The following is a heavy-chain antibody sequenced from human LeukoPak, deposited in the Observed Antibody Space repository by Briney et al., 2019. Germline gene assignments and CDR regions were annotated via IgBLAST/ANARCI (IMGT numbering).Heavy chain of an antibody. CDR2: IYSGGST. V-gene: IGHV3-53*05. D-gene: IGHD3-10*01. CDR3: VKGFSNQGLWFGDPIDY. Sequence: GGSLRLSCAASGFTVSSNYLSWVRQAPGKGLEWVSVIYSGGSTYYADSVKGRFTISRDNSKNTLYLQMNSLRAEDTAVYYCVKGFSNQGLWFGDPIDYWGQGTLVTVSS. CDR1: GFTVSSNY. J-gene: IGHJ4*02.